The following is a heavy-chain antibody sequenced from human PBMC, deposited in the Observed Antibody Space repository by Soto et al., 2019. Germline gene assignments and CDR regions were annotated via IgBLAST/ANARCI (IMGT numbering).Heavy chain of an antibody. CDR1: GGSIISSHW. Sequence: QVQLQESGPGLVKPSGTLSLSCAVSGGSIISSHWWTWVRQPPGKGLEWIGEIYHSGSTNYNPSLKSRVSIAVDPCRNQFSLNLSSVTAADTAVYYCASSGGGEDYWGQGILVTVSS. CDR3: ASSGGGEDY. D-gene: IGHD3-16*01. CDR2: IYHSGST. V-gene: IGHV4-4*02. J-gene: IGHJ4*02.